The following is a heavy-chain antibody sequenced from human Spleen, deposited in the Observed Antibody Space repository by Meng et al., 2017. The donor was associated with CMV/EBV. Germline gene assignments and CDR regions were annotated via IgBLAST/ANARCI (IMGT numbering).Heavy chain of an antibody. J-gene: IGHJ4*02. CDR3: VRGSYRAASFDY. CDR1: GYNFITYW. CDR2: IYPGDSDT. V-gene: IGHV5-51*01. Sequence: GESLKISCKGSGYNFITYWIAWVRQMPGKGLECMGIIYPGDSDTRYSPSFQGQVTISADKSITTAYLQWSSLKASDTAMYYCVRGSYRAASFDYWGQGTQVTVSS. D-gene: IGHD6-13*01.